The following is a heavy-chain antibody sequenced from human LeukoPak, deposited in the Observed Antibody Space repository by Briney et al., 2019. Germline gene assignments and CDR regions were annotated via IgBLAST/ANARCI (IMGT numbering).Heavy chain of an antibody. CDR3: ARIYGDYGIQWGWFDP. J-gene: IGHJ5*02. Sequence: GGSRRLSCAASGFTFSDYYMSWIRQAPGKGLEWVSYISSSGSTIYYADSVKGRFTISRDNAKNSLYLQMNSLRAEDTAVYYCARIYGDYGIQWGWFDPWGQGTLVTVSS. CDR1: GFTFSDYY. D-gene: IGHD4-17*01. CDR2: ISSSGSTI. V-gene: IGHV3-11*01.